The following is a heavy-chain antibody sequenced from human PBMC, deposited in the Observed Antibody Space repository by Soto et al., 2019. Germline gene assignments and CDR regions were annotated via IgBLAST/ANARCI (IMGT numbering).Heavy chain of an antibody. D-gene: IGHD1-1*01. J-gene: IGHJ3*02. CDR2: ISSSSSYI. CDR3: ARDRGYNWNDAAFDI. CDR1: GFTFSSYS. Sequence: EVQLVESGGGLVKPGGSLRLSCAASGFTFSSYSMNWVRQAPGKGLEWVSSISSSSSYIYYADSVKGRFTIPRDNAKNSLYLQMNSLRAEDTAVYYCARDRGYNWNDAAFDIWGQGTMVTVSS. V-gene: IGHV3-21*01.